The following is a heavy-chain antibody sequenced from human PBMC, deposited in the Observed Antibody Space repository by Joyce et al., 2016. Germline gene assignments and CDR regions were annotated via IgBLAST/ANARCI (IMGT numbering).Heavy chain of an antibody. Sequence: QLQLQESGPGLVKPSQTLSLTCTVSGGSIASSGNYWTWIRQHPGKGLECIGYFYYDGTTDYNPSLNSRITISGDTSKNQFSLNLKSVTAADAAVYFCARGGYTSGWDDAFDIWGQGTVVIVSS. D-gene: IGHD6-19*01. CDR3: ARGGYTSGWDDAFDI. CDR2: FYYDGTT. J-gene: IGHJ3*02. CDR1: GGSIASSGNY. V-gene: IGHV4-31*03.